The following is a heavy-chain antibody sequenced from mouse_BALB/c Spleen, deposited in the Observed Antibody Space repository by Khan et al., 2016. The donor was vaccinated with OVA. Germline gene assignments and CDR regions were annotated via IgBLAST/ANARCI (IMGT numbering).Heavy chain of an antibody. D-gene: IGHD2-3*01. J-gene: IGHJ2*01. CDR3: ARDGIEY. Sequence: QVQLKESGAELAKPGASVKMSCKASGYTFTTYWMHWVKQRPGQGLEWIGYINPTSGYTDYNQKFKDKATLTADKSSSTAYMQLSSLTSDDSAVYCGARDGIEYWGQGTTLTVSS. CDR1: GYTFTTYW. V-gene: IGHV1-7*01. CDR2: INPTSGYT.